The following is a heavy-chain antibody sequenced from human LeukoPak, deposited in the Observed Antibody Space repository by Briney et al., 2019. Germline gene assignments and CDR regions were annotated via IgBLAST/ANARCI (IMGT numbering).Heavy chain of an antibody. CDR1: GGTSSSYA. V-gene: IGHV1-69*13. J-gene: IGHJ3*02. D-gene: IGHD2-21*02. CDR3: ARRVSGGGDDFDAFDI. CDR2: IIPIFGTA. Sequence: ASVKVSCKAAGGTSSSYAISWVRHAPGQGLEWMGGIIPIFGTANYAQKFHGRVTITADQSTSTAHKELSSLRSEDAAVYYCARRVSGGGDDFDAFDIWGQGTMVTVSS.